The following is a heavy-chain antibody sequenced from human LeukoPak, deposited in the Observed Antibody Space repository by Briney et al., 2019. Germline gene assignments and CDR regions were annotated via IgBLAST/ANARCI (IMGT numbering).Heavy chain of an antibody. CDR1: GFTFSSYE. J-gene: IGHJ4*02. D-gene: IGHD3-10*01. CDR2: ISSSGSTI. V-gene: IGHV3-48*03. CDR3: ARDSGGFGELQPGELDY. Sequence: PGGSLRLACAASGFTFSSYEMNWVRQAPGKGLEWVSYISSSGSTIYYADSVKGRFTISRDNAKNSLYLQMNSLRAEDTAVYYCARDSGGFGELQPGELDYWGQGTLVTVSS.